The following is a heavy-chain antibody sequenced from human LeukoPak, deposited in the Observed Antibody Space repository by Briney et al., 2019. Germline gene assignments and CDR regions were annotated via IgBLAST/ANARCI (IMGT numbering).Heavy chain of an antibody. D-gene: IGHD2-21*02. CDR1: GFTFSSYG. Sequence: GRSLSLSCAASGFTFSSYGMHWVRQAPGKGLGWVGVISYDGSNKYYADSVKGRFTISRDNSKNTLYLQMHSLRAEDTAVYYCAKGDIVVVTGSFDIWGQGTMVTVSS. J-gene: IGHJ3*02. V-gene: IGHV3-30*18. CDR2: ISYDGSNK. CDR3: AKGDIVVVTGSFDI.